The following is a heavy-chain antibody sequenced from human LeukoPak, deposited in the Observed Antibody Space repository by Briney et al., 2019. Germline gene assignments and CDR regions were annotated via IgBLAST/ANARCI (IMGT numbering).Heavy chain of an antibody. J-gene: IGHJ4*02. D-gene: IGHD2-21*01. CDR1: VDFLSSSGHS. CDR3: ARHSGLGVVSPYFDY. Sequence: SDTLSLTCTVSVDFLSSSGHSWGWIRQSPGKGLEWIRTMRHSGRGHCNPSLMSRVTISVATSQNTFSLRLSSVTAADTAVYYCARHSGLGVVSPYFDYWGQGILVTVSS. CDR2: MRHSGRG. V-gene: IGHV4-39*01.